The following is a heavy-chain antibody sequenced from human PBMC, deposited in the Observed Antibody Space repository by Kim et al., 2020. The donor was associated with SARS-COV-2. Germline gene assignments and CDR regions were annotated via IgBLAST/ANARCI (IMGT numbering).Heavy chain of an antibody. D-gene: IGHD2-2*01. Sequence: GGSLRLSCAASGFTFSSYEMNWVRQAPGKGLEWVSYISSSGSTIYYADSVKGRFTISRDNAKNSLYLQMNSLRAEDTAVYYCARELGYCSSTSYPPPDYWGQGTLVTVSS. V-gene: IGHV3-48*03. J-gene: IGHJ4*02. CDR3: ARELGYCSSTSYPPPDY. CDR1: GFTFSSYE. CDR2: ISSSGSTI.